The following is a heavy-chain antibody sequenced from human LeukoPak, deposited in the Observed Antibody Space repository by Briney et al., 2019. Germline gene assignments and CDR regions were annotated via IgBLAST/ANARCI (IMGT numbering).Heavy chain of an antibody. CDR3: ARVPSPSHYDFWSGYYKYYYYMDV. CDR2: MNPNSGNT. D-gene: IGHD3-3*01. V-gene: IGHV1-8*03. J-gene: IGHJ6*03. CDR1: GYTFTSYD. Sequence: ASVKVSCKASGYTFTSYDINWVRQATGQGLEWMGWMNPNSGNTGYAQKFQGRVTITRNTSISTAYMELSSLGSEDTAVYYCARVPSPSHYDFWSGYYKYYYYMDVWGKGTTVTVSS.